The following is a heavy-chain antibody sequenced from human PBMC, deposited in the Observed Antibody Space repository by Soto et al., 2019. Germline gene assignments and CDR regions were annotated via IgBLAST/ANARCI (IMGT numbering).Heavy chain of an antibody. CDR2: ISSSGSTI. Sequence: QVQLVESGGGLVKPGGSLRLSCAASGFTFSDYYMSWIRQAPGKGLEWVSYISSSGSTIYYADSVKGRFTISRDNAKNSLYLQMNSLRAEDTAVYYCARDRGTFRGGARSGKWELLLDYYYGMDVWGQGTTVTVSS. D-gene: IGHD1-26*01. CDR3: ARDRGTFRGGARSGKWELLLDYYYGMDV. CDR1: GFTFSDYY. J-gene: IGHJ6*02. V-gene: IGHV3-11*01.